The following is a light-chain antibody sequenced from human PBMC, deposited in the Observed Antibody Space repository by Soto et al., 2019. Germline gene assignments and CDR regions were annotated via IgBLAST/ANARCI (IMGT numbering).Light chain of an antibody. CDR1: HSVSSSH. Sequence: ESMFNESAGTVSLSPKERATLSCRASHSVSSSHLAWYQHKPGQAPRLLIYAASSRATGSPDRFSGGGSGTDFTLTISSLEPEDFVVYYCQQSAYSPITFAQGTRLEIK. J-gene: IGKJ5*01. CDR2: AAS. CDR3: QQSAYSPIT. V-gene: IGKV3-20*01.